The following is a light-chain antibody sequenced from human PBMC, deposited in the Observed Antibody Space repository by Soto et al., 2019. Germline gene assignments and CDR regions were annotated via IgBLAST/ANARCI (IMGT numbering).Light chain of an antibody. CDR2: GAS. Sequence: EIVLTQSPGTRSLSPEEGATLSGRDSQSITTNSLAWYQQKPGQAPRLLIYGASNRATGVPDRVSASGSGTDFTLSFSRLEPEDFAMYYCQQYVTSPYTFGQGTKLAIK. CDR3: QQYVTSPYT. V-gene: IGKV3-20*01. CDR1: QSITTNS. J-gene: IGKJ2*01.